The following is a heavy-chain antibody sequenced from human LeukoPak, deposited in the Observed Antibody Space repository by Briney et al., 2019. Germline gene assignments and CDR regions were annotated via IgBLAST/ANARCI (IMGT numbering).Heavy chain of an antibody. D-gene: IGHD6-19*01. CDR2: ISYDGSNK. V-gene: IGHV3-30*18. J-gene: IGHJ4*02. CDR3: AKEGDSSGWKTFDY. Sequence: GGTLRLSCAASGFTFSSYGMHWVRQAPGKGLEWVAVISYDGSNKYYADSVKGRFTISRDNSKNTLYLQMNSLRAEDTAVYYCAKEGDSSGWKTFDYWGQGTLVTVSS. CDR1: GFTFSSYG.